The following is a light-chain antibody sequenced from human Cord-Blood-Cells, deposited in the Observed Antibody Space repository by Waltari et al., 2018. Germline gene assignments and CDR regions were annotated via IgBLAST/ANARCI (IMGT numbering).Light chain of an antibody. Sequence: QSALTQPPSASGSPGQSVTLSCTGTSMYVGGYNYASCYQQHPGKPPKRMIYEVSKRPSGVPDRFSGSKSGNTASLTVSGLQAEDEADYYCSSYAGSNNLVFGGGTKLTVL. CDR2: EVS. CDR1: SMYVGGYNY. J-gene: IGLJ2*01. CDR3: SSYAGSNNLV. V-gene: IGLV2-8*01.